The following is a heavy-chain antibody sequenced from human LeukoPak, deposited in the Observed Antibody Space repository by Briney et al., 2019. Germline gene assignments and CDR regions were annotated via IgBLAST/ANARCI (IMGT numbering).Heavy chain of an antibody. CDR2: ISGSGGTT. CDR1: GFTFSSYA. Sequence: GGSLRLSCAASGFTFSSYAMSWVGQAPGKGLEWVSVISGSGGTTHSADSVKGGFTISRDISKNTLYMQMNSLRAEDTAVYYCAKVSSNWNYFDYWGQGTLVTVSS. D-gene: IGHD6-13*01. J-gene: IGHJ4*02. V-gene: IGHV3-23*01. CDR3: AKVSSNWNYFDY.